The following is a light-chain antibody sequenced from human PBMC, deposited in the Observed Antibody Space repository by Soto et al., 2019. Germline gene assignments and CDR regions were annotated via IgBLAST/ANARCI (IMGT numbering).Light chain of an antibody. V-gene: IGKV1-5*03. CDR2: KAS. CDR1: QSISSW. Sequence: IQMTQSASTMSASVGDRVTITCRASQSISSWLAWYQQKPGKAPKLLIYKASSLESGVPSRFSGTGSGTEFTLTIRSLQPDDFATYYCQQYKTYWTFGPGTKVNIK. J-gene: IGKJ1*01. CDR3: QQYKTYWT.